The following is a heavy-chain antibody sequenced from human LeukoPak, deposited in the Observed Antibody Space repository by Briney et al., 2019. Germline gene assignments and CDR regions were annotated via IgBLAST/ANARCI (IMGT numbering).Heavy chain of an antibody. J-gene: IGHJ4*02. CDR1: GFIFSTSW. V-gene: IGHV3-7*01. CDR3: ARDGQSYCSSTSCYFAY. D-gene: IGHD2-2*01. CDR2: IKGDGSEK. Sequence: SGGSLRLSCAASGFIFSTSWMTWVRQAPRKGMEWVANIKGDGSEKYYEDSVKGRFTISRDNAKNSLYLQMTSLTDEDTAVYYCARDGQSYCSSTSCYFAYWGQGTLVTVSS.